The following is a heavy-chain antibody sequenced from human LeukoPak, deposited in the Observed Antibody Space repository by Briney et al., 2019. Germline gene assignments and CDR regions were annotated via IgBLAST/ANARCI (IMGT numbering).Heavy chain of an antibody. D-gene: IGHD1-1*01. CDR1: GGSISRYY. V-gene: IGHV4-59*01. Sequence: PSETLSLTCTVSGGSISRYYWSWIRQPPGKGLEWFGYVYDSGTTNYNPSLKSRVTISVDTSKNQFSLKLSSVTAADTAVYYCARVSWFPGTSYYYMDVWGKGTRSPSP. CDR2: VYDSGTT. CDR3: ARVSWFPGTSYYYMDV. J-gene: IGHJ6*03.